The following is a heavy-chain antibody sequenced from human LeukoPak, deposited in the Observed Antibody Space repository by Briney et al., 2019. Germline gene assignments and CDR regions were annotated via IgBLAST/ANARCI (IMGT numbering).Heavy chain of an antibody. V-gene: IGHV3-21*01. CDR2: ISSGSSFI. CDR1: GFTFSSYS. D-gene: IGHD6-13*01. CDR3: ARDSGSPQDAFDI. Sequence: GGSLTLSCAASGFTFSSYSMNWVRQAPGKGREWVSSISSGSSFIYYADSVKGRFTISRDNAKNSLYLQMNSLRAEDTAVYYCARDSGSPQDAFDIWGQGTMVTVSS. J-gene: IGHJ3*02.